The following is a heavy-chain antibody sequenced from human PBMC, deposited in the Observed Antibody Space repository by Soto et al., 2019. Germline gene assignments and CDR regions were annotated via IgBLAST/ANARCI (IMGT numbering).Heavy chain of an antibody. J-gene: IGHJ4*02. CDR3: AKWNYDYVWGSPYYFDY. CDR2: ISGSGGST. Sequence: GGSLRLSCAASGFTFSSYAMSWVRQAPGKGLEWVSAISGSGGSTYYAESVKGRFTISRDNSKNTLYLQMNSLRAEDTAVYYCAKWNYDYVWGSPYYFDYWGQGTLVTVSS. CDR1: GFTFSSYA. V-gene: IGHV3-23*01. D-gene: IGHD3-16*01.